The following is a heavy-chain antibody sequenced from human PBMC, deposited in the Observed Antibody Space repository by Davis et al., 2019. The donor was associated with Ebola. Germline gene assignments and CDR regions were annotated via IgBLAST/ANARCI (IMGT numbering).Heavy chain of an antibody. D-gene: IGHD3-9*01. Sequence: GESLKISCAASGFTFNNYAMTWVRQAPGRGLEWVSAISGSGASTYYADFVKGRFTISRDNSKNTLYVQMNSLRAEDTAVYYCAKVLHQYDDILTGTPGFYYMDVWGKGTTVTVPS. V-gene: IGHV3-23*01. CDR3: AKVLHQYDDILTGTPGFYYMDV. CDR2: ISGSGAST. CDR1: GFTFNNYA. J-gene: IGHJ6*03.